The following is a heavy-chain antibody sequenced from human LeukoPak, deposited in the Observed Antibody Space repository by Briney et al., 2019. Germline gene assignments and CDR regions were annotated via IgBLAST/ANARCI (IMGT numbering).Heavy chain of an antibody. CDR3: ARYYDFWSGPHYYYYYGMDV. CDR1: GFTFSDYY. Sequence: PGGSLRLSCAASGFTFSDYYMSWIRQAPGKGLEWVSYISSSGSTIYYADSVKGRFTISRDNAKNTLYLQMNSLRAEDTAVYYCARYYDFWSGPHYYYYYGMDVWGQGTTVTVSS. D-gene: IGHD3-3*01. V-gene: IGHV3-11*04. J-gene: IGHJ6*02. CDR2: ISSSGSTI.